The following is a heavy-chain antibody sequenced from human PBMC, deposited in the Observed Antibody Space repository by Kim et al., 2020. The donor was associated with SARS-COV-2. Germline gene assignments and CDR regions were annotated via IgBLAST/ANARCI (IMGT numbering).Heavy chain of an antibody. Sequence: SETLSLTCTVSGGSISSSIYYWGWIRQPPGKGLEWIGNIYYSGSAYYKPSLKSRVTISVDTSKNQFSLKLSSVTAADTAVYYCTRRTAGCISAHGMDVWGQGTTVTVSS. D-gene: IGHD2-15*01. CDR1: GGSISSSIYY. J-gene: IGHJ6*02. CDR2: IYYSGSA. CDR3: TRRTAGCISAHGMDV. V-gene: IGHV4-39*01.